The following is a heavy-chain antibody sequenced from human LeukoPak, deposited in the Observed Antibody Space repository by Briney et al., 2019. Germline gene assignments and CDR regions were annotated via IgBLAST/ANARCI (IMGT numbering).Heavy chain of an antibody. CDR2: IYYSGST. J-gene: IGHJ5*02. CDR1: GDSISSGDYY. Sequence: SETLSLTCTVSGDSISSGDYYWSWIRQPPGKGLEWIGYIYYSGSTNYNPSLKSRVTISVDTSKNQFSLKLSSVTAADTAVYYCARFTPQGYGWGGYNRFDPWGQGTLVTVSS. V-gene: IGHV4-61*08. CDR3: ARFTPQGYGWGGYNRFDP. D-gene: IGHD3-16*01.